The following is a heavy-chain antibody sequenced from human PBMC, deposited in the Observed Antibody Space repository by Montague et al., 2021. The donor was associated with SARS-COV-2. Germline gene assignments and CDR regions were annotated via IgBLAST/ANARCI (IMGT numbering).Heavy chain of an antibody. CDR1: GGSISSYY. J-gene: IGHJ2*01. CDR3: AGDRGRFWHFDL. CDR2: VYYSGST. V-gene: IGHV4-59*01. D-gene: IGHD6-25*01. Sequence: SETLSLTCTVSGGSISSYYWNWIRMSQGTGLEWVGNVYYSGSTKYNHTRKSRVAISVDTSKCQMSLRLNSVTAADTAVYDCAGDRGRFWHFDLWGRGTLVTVSS.